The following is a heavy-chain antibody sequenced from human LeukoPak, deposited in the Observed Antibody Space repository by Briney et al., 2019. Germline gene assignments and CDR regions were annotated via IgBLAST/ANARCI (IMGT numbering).Heavy chain of an antibody. J-gene: IGHJ4*02. CDR1: GFTFSSYG. Sequence: GGSLRLSCAASGFTFSSYGMHWVRQAPGKGLEWVAVMSYDGSNKYYADSVKGRFTISRDNSKNTLYLQMNSLRAEDTAVYYCTGLQFDYWGQGTLVTVSS. CDR3: TGLQFDY. V-gene: IGHV3-30*03. CDR2: MSYDGSNK.